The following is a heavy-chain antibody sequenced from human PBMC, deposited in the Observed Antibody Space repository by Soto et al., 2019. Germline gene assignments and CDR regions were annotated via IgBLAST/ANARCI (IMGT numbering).Heavy chain of an antibody. Sequence: EVQLLESGGGLVQSGGSLRLSCAASGFYFHRYAMSWVRQAPGKGLEWVSTINERRGSTDYTDSVKGRFTISRDNSRNTVYLQMNSLRAEDTAVYYCAKAGDDFWSGYLYYFDCWGQGTLVTVSS. D-gene: IGHD3-3*01. CDR3: AKAGDDFWSGYLYYFDC. J-gene: IGHJ4*02. CDR2: INERRGST. CDR1: GFYFHRYA. V-gene: IGHV3-23*01.